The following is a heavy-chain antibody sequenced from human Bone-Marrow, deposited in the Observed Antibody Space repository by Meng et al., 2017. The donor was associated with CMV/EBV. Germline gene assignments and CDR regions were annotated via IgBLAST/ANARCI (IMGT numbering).Heavy chain of an antibody. J-gene: IGHJ6*02. CDR1: GYTFSSYS. CDR3: ARGCSSTSCYYYYYYGMDV. CDR2: ISSSSSYI. D-gene: IGHD2-2*01. V-gene: IGHV3-21*01. Sequence: GGSLKIYLATSGYTFSSYSMNWVRQATGKGLEWVSSISSSSSYIYYADSVKGRFTISRDNAKNSLYLQMNSLRAKDTAVYYCARGCSSTSCYYYYYYGMDVWGQGTMVTVSS.